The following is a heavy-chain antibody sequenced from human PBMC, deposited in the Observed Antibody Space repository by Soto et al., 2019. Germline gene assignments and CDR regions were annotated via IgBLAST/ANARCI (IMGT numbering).Heavy chain of an antibody. CDR3: AREPTLYGDHRYFDL. Sequence: QVQLQESGPGLVKPSQTLSLTCTVSGGSISSGDYYWSWIRQPPGKGLEWIGYIYYSGGTYYNPSLKSRVTISVDTSKNQFSLKLSSVTAADTAVYYCAREPTLYGDHRYFDLWGRGTLVTVSS. J-gene: IGHJ2*01. D-gene: IGHD4-17*01. CDR1: GGSISSGDYY. CDR2: IYYSGGT. V-gene: IGHV4-30-4*01.